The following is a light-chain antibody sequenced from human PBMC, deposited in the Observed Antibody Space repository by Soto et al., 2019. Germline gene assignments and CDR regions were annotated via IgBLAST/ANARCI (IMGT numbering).Light chain of an antibody. CDR3: QQCDSSAYT. CDR1: QRIGRS. J-gene: IGKJ2*01. CDR2: KAS. V-gene: IGKV1-5*03. Sequence: DIQMTQSPSTLSASVGDRVTITCRASQRIGRSLAWYQHKPGKAPKLLIFKASTLESGVPSRFSGSGSGPEFTLTITSLQPDDFAPYYCQQCDSSAYTFGQGTKLDIK.